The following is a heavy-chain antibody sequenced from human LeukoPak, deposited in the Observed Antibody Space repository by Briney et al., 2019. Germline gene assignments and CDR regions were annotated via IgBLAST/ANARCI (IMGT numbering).Heavy chain of an antibody. J-gene: IGHJ4*02. D-gene: IGHD2-21*02. V-gene: IGHV3-21*01. CDR1: GFTFSSYS. CDR2: ISSSSSYI. Sequence: GGSLRLSCAASGFTFSSYSMNWVRQAPGKGLEWVSSISSSSSYIYYADSVKGRFTISRDNAKNSLYLQMNSLRAEDTAVYYCARVEYCGGDCYSFDYWGQGTLVTASS. CDR3: ARVEYCGGDCYSFDY.